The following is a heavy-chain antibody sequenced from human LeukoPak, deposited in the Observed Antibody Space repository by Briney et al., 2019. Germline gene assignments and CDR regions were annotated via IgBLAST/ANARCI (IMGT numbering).Heavy chain of an antibody. D-gene: IGHD6-13*01. CDR1: GFTVSSNY. Sequence: GGSLRLSCAASGFTVSSNYMSWVRQAPGKGLEWVSVIHSGGSTYYADSVKGRFTISRDNSKNMVYLQMNSLRAEDTAVYYCARDRWYAWFDPWGQGTLVTVSS. CDR3: ARDRWYAWFDP. J-gene: IGHJ5*02. CDR2: IHSGGST. V-gene: IGHV3-53*01.